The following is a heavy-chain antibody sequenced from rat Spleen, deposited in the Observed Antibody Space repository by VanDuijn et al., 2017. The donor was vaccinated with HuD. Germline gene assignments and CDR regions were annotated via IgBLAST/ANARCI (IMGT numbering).Heavy chain of an antibody. J-gene: IGHJ2*01. CDR3: FLSGEGY. D-gene: IGHD1-1*01. CDR1: GFTFSNYG. V-gene: IGHV5-29*01. Sequence: EVQLVESGGGLVQPGRSLKLSCAASGFTFSNYGMAWVRQAPKKGLEWVATIIYDGSSTYYPDSVKGRFTISRDNAKSTLYLQMNSLQTDDTAVYYCFLSGEGYWGQGVMVTVSS. CDR2: IIYDGSST.